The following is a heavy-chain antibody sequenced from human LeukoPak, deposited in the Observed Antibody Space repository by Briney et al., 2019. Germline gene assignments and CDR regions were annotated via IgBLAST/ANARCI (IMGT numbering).Heavy chain of an antibody. J-gene: IGHJ4*02. CDR1: GFTFSDYY. Sequence: PGGSLRLSCAASGFTFSDYYLSWIRQAPGKGLEWVSYISSSGSSIYYADSVKGRFTISRDNAKNSLYLQLNSLRAEDTAVYYCASVAGPGYDGGGYWRWGPGTLVTASS. CDR3: ASVAGPGYDGGGYWR. CDR2: ISSSGSSI. D-gene: IGHD3-22*01. V-gene: IGHV3-11*01.